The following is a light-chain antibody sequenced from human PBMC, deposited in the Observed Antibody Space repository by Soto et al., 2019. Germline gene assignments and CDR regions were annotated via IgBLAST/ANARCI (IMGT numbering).Light chain of an antibody. Sequence: IVMTHSPATLSFSPSERATLSCIAIHSISNYLAWYHQKPGQAPRLLIYDASNRATGIPARFSGSGSGTEFTLTISCLQAEDSAVYFCQQYNNWPTWTFGQGIKVDIK. CDR2: DAS. CDR3: QQYNNWPTWT. CDR1: HSISNY. V-gene: IGKV3D-15*01. J-gene: IGKJ1*01.